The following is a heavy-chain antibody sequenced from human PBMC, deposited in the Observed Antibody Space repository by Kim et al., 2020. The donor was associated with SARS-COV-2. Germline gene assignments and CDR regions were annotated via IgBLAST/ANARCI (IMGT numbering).Heavy chain of an antibody. CDR2: ISSDSHTL. V-gene: IGHV3-48*02. CDR1: GFGFSAFY. D-gene: IGHD2-8*02. CDR3: AQQGAYTGKDYQYFQR. J-gene: IGHJ1*01. Sequence: GGSLRLSCVASGFGFSAFYMNWVRQVPGKGLEWVSYISSDSHTLDYADSVKGRFTVSRDNAKNSLYLQMISLRDEDTAVYYCAQQGAYTGKDYQYFQRWGRGTLVTVSS.